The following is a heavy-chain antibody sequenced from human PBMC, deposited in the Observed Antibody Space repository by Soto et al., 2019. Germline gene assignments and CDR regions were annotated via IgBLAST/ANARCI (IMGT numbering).Heavy chain of an antibody. CDR2: IHSAGTT. D-gene: IGHD1-1*01. CDR3: VRGVWERRSFVV. J-gene: IGHJ4*02. Sequence: QVQLRESGPGLVTPSETLSMTCTVSGDSISGHYWSWIRQPPGKGLEWIGYIHSAGTTNYNASLKGRVPLALDTSEYLFCMRLTSVTAADTAVCYCVRGVWERRSFVVWGQGPLVTVSS. CDR1: GDSISGHY. V-gene: IGHV4-4*08.